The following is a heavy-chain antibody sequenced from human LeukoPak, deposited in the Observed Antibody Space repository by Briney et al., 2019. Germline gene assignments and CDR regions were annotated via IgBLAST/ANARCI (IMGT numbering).Heavy chain of an antibody. CDR2: INPNDGGT. V-gene: IGHV1-2*02. J-gene: IGHJ4*02. D-gene: IGHD4-17*01. CDR3: ARDDYGDLQYFEN. CDR1: GYTFTKNF. Sequence: GASVKVPCKASGYTFTKNFLHWVRQAPGQGLEWMGWINPNDGGTLYAQKFQGRVTMTTDTSIATAYMEMSTLTSDDTAVYYCARDDYGDLQYFENWGQGTLVTVSS.